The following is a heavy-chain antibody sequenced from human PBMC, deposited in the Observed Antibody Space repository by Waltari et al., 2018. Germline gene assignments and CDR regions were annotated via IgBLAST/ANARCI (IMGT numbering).Heavy chain of an antibody. Sequence: QVQLQQSGPGLAKPSQTLSLTCAISGDSVSRYGAAWNWIRQSPSRGLEWLGRAYYRSKWSNDYAVSVKSRITISPDTSKNQFSLQLHSVTPDDTAVYYCASGRDSAFDIWGQGTIVTVSS. CDR2: AYYRSKWSN. J-gene: IGHJ3*02. CDR1: GDSVSRYGAA. V-gene: IGHV6-1*01. D-gene: IGHD3-10*01. CDR3: ASGRDSAFDI.